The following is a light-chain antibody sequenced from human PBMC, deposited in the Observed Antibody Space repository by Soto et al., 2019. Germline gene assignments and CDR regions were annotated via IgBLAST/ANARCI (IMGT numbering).Light chain of an antibody. CDR2: DVS. Sequence: QLVLTQPRSVSGSPGQSVTISCTGTSSDVGRYNYVSWYQQHPGRAPKLMIYDVSKRPSGVPDRFSGSKSGSTASLTISGLQADDEADYYCSSAAGSHTVVFGGGTQLTVL. CDR1: SSDVGRYNY. V-gene: IGLV2-11*01. CDR3: SSAAGSHTVV. J-gene: IGLJ7*01.